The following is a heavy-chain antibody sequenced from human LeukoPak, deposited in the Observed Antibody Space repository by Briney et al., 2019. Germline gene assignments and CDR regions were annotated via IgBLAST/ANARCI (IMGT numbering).Heavy chain of an antibody. CDR1: GFTFDDYG. Sequence: GGSLRLSCAASGFTFDDYGMSWVRQAPGKGLEWVSGINWNGGSTGYADSVKGRFTISRDNSKNTLYLQMNSLRAEDTAVYYCAKGPSYSGSYSRGYFDYWGQGTLVTVSS. CDR2: INWNGGST. CDR3: AKGPSYSGSYSRGYFDY. V-gene: IGHV3-20*04. D-gene: IGHD1-26*01. J-gene: IGHJ4*02.